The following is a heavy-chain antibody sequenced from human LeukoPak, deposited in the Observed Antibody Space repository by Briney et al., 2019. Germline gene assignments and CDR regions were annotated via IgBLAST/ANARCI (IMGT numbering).Heavy chain of an antibody. CDR1: GFTFSNFG. Sequence: GKSLRLSCAASGFTFSNFGMHWVRQAPGKGLEWVAVISYDGVDKYYADSVKGRFTISRDQSKSTVSLQMNSLRAEDTAVYYCAKDRASGFQDYWGQGIPVTVSS. J-gene: IGHJ4*02. V-gene: IGHV3-30*18. CDR2: ISYDGVDK. D-gene: IGHD1-26*01. CDR3: AKDRASGFQDY.